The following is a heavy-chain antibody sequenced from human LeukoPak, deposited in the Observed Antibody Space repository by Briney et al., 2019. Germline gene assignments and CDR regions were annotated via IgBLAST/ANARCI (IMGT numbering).Heavy chain of an antibody. J-gene: IGHJ4*02. CDR1: GGSINSAGYF. CDR2: IDYSENT. CDR3: ARARKDYFDTRGLWDY. Sequence: PSQTLSLTCNVSGGSINSAGYFWSWIRQHPGEGLEWIGYIDYSENTYYNPSLKSRITISTDTSKNQFSLELTSVTAADTALYYCARARKDYFDTRGLWDYWGQGILVTVSA. V-gene: IGHV4-31*03. D-gene: IGHD3-22*01.